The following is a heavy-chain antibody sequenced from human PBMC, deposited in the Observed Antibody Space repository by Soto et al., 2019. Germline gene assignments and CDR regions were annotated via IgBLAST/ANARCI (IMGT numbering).Heavy chain of an antibody. Sequence: GGSLRLSCTASGFTFGDYAMSWFRQAPGKGLEWVGSIRSKAYGGTTEYAASVKGRFTISRDDSKSIAYLQMNSLKTEDTAVYYCTRAARDYGDYDYYYYYMDVWGKGTTVTVSS. V-gene: IGHV3-49*03. CDR1: GFTFGDYA. D-gene: IGHD4-17*01. CDR2: IRSKAYGGTT. J-gene: IGHJ6*03. CDR3: TRAARDYGDYDYYYYYMDV.